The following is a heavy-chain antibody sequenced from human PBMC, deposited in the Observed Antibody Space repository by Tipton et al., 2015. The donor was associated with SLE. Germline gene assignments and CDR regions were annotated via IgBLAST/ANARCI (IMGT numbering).Heavy chain of an antibody. D-gene: IGHD2-21*01. J-gene: IGHJ5*02. CDR2: IYYSGST. CDR3: ARGAVLIQDNSWFDP. Sequence: TLSLTCAVYGGSFSGYYWSWIRQPPGKGLEWIGYIYYSGSTNYNPSPKSRVTISVDTSKNQFSLKLSSVTAADTAVYYCARGAVLIQDNSWFDPWVQGTPVTVSS. V-gene: IGHV4-59*01. CDR1: GGSFSGYY.